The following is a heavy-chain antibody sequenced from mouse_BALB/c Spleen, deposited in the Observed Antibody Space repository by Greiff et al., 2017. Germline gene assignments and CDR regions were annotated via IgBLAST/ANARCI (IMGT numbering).Heavy chain of an antibody. CDR1: GFAFSSYD. V-gene: IGHV5-12-1*01. D-gene: IGHD2-12*01. CDR2: ISSGGGST. CDR3: ARPTTRDYFDY. J-gene: IGHJ2*01. Sequence: DVQLVESGGGLVKPGGSLKLSCAASGFAFSSYDMSWVRQTPEKRLEWVAYISSGGGSTYYPDTVKGRFTISRDNAKNTLYLQMSSLKSEDTAMYYCARPTTRDYFDYWGQGTTLTVSS.